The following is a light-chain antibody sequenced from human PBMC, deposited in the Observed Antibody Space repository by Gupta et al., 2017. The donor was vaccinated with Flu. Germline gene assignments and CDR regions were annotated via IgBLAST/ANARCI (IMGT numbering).Light chain of an antibody. CDR3: MQTLQTPVT. CDR2: LGS. CDR1: QSLLHSNAYNY. J-gene: IGKJ3*01. V-gene: IGKV2-28*01. Sequence: DIVMTQSPLSLPVTPGEPASISCRSSQSLLHSNAYNYLDWYLQKPGQSRQLLIYLGSHRASGVPDRFSGSGSGTDFTLKISRVEAEDVGVYYCMQTLQTPVTFGPGTKVDIK.